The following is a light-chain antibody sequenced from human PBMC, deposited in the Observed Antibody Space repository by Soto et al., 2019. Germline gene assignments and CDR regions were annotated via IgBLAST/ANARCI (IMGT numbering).Light chain of an antibody. CDR3: ASWDDSLSGVV. Sequence: QSVLTQPPSASGTPGQRVTISCSGSSSNIGSNYVFWYQQLPGAAPKVFIYRNNQRPSGVPDRFSGSKSGTSASPAISGLRSEDEADYYCASWDDSLSGVVFGGGTQLTVL. V-gene: IGLV1-47*01. J-gene: IGLJ2*01. CDR1: SSNIGSNY. CDR2: RNN.